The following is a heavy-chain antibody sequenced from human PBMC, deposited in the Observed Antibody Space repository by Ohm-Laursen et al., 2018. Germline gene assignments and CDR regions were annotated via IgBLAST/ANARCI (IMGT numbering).Heavy chain of an antibody. V-gene: IGHV3-23*01. CDR1: GFTFNNYA. Sequence: SLRLSCAASGFTFNNYAMTWVRQAPGKGLEWVSDISGIGNNPEYADSVKGRFIISRDNSKSMLFLQMNALRVEDTALYYCARPVADYWGQGILVSVPS. CDR3: ARPVADY. D-gene: IGHD2-15*01. CDR2: ISGIGNNP. J-gene: IGHJ4*01.